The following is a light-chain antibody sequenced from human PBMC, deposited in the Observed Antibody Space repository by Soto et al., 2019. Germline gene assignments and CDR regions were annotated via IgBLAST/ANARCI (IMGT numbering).Light chain of an antibody. Sequence: EIVLTQSPGTLSLSPGERATLSCRASQSVSSSYLAWYQQKPGQAHRLLIYGASSRATGIPDRFSGSGSGTDFTLTISSLEPEDFAMYYCQQYGSSPIPFGQGTQLEIK. J-gene: IGKJ5*01. CDR3: QQYGSSPIP. CDR1: QSVSSSY. CDR2: GAS. V-gene: IGKV3-20*01.